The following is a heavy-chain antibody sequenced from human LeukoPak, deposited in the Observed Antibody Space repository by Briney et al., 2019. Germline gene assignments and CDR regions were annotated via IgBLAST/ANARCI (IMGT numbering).Heavy chain of an antibody. CDR2: ISGSGGST. CDR1: GFTFSGYA. V-gene: IGHV3-23*01. J-gene: IGHJ4*02. D-gene: IGHD2-2*01. CDR3: AKGGVVVPAADGYYFDY. Sequence: GGSLRLSCAASGFTFSGYAMSWVRQAPGKGLEWVSAISGSGGSTYYADSVKGRFTISRDNSKNTLYLQMNSLRAEDTAVYYCAKGGVVVPAADGYYFDYWGQGTLVTVSS.